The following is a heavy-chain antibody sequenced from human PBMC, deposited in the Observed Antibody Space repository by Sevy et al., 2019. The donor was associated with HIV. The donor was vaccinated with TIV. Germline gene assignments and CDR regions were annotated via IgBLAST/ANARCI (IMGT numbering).Heavy chain of an antibody. Sequence: GGSLRLSCAASGFTFSNYAMHWVRQAPGKGLEWVAVISYDGSNKYYADSVRGRFTISRDSSKNTLYLQMNSLRHEDTAVYYCARDLEVYGGWEQTSQGMDVWGQGTTVTVSS. V-gene: IGHV3-30-3*01. CDR3: ARDLEVYGGWEQTSQGMDV. J-gene: IGHJ6*02. D-gene: IGHD1-26*01. CDR1: GFTFSNYA. CDR2: ISYDGSNK.